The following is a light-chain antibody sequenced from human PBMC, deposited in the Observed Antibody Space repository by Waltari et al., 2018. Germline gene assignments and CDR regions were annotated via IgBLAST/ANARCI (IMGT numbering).Light chain of an antibody. CDR1: SSDVGGYNY. CDR2: EVT. CDR3: SSYGGSNTLWV. J-gene: IGLJ1*01. Sequence: QSALTQPPSASGSPGQSVTISCTGTSSDVGGYNYVSWYQQRPGKAPKLLIYEVTKRPSGFPARFSVSRSGNTASLTVSGLQAEDEADYYCSSYGGSNTLWVFGTGTKVTVL. V-gene: IGLV2-8*01.